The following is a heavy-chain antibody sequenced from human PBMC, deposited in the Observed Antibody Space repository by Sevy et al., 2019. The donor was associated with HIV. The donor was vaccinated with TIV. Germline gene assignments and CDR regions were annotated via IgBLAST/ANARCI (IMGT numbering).Heavy chain of an antibody. Sequence: GGSLRLSCAASGFTFSKYSMSWIRLTPVKGLEWVSTFSFGCGKINYADSVKGRFTISRDDSRNTFYLQMNSLRAEDTAIYYCAREGCTKPHDYWGQGTVVTVSS. J-gene: IGHJ4*02. CDR1: GFTFSKYS. D-gene: IGHD2-8*01. CDR2: FSFGCGKI. V-gene: IGHV3-23*01. CDR3: AREGCTKPHDY.